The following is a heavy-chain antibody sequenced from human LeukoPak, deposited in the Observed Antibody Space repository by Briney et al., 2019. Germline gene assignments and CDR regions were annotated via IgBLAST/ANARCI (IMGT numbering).Heavy chain of an antibody. CDR3: AKDPRGPDYFDH. D-gene: IGHD3-10*01. V-gene: IGHV3-23*01. CDR2: ISKSGDTT. CDR1: GFTFDTSA. Sequence: RGSLRLSCAASGFTFDTSAMSWVRQAPGEWLFWVSAISKSGDTTYYADSVKGRFTISRDNSKNTLYLQMNNLRVEDTAVYYCAKDPRGPDYFDHWGQGVLVTVSS. J-gene: IGHJ4*02.